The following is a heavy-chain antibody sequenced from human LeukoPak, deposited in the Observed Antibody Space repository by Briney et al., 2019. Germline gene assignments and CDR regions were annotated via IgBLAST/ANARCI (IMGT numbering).Heavy chain of an antibody. Sequence: PGRSLRLSCAASGFTFSSYSMNWVRQAPGKGLEWVSSISSSSSYIYYADSVKGRFTISRDNAKNSLYLQMNSLRAEDTAVYYCARGGLGSIAVDFDYWGQGTLVTVST. D-gene: IGHD6-19*01. V-gene: IGHV3-21*01. CDR3: ARGGLGSIAVDFDY. J-gene: IGHJ4*02. CDR1: GFTFSSYS. CDR2: ISSSSSYI.